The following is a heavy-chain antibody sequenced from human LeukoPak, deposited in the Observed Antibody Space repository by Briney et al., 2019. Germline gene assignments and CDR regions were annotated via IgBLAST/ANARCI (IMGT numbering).Heavy chain of an antibody. Sequence: SETLSLTCAVYGGSFSGYYWSWIRQPPGKGLEWIGEINHSGSTNYNPSLKSRVTLSVETSKNQFSLKLSSVTAADTAVYFCARDGWDTMIVSNTHTYYYYMDVWGKGTTVTISS. CDR3: ARDGWDTMIVSNTHTYYYYMDV. CDR2: INHSGST. CDR1: GGSFSGYY. V-gene: IGHV4-34*01. J-gene: IGHJ6*03. D-gene: IGHD3-22*01.